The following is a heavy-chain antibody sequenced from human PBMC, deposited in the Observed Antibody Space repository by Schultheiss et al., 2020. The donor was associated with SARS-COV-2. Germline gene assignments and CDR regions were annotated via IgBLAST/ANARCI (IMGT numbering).Heavy chain of an antibody. CDR2: INHSGST. Sequence: GSLRLSCAVYGGSFSGYYWSWIRQPPGKGLEWIGEINHSGSTNYNPSLKSRVTISVDTSKNQFSLKLSSVTAADTAVYYCARPSSGWYGVRLGMDVWGQGTTVTVSS. J-gene: IGHJ6*02. CDR3: ARPSSGWYGVRLGMDV. V-gene: IGHV4-34*01. D-gene: IGHD6-19*01. CDR1: GGSFSGYY.